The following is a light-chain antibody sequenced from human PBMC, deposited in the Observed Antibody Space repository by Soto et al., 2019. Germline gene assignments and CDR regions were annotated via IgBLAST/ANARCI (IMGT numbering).Light chain of an antibody. CDR3: QEYDNWPPEGT. J-gene: IGKJ1*01. CDR2: GAS. V-gene: IGKV3-15*01. CDR1: QSVSIN. Sequence: TVLTQSPGTLSVSPGERASLSCRASQSVSINLAWYQQKPGQAPRLLIYGASTRATGIPARFSGSGSGTEFTLSINSLQSVEFAVYYCQEYDNWPPEGTFGQGTKVDIK.